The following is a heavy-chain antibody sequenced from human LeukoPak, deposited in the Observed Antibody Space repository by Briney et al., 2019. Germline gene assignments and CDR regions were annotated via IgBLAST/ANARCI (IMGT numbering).Heavy chain of an antibody. CDR3: AKARDSANYYFDS. CDR1: GFTFRSYD. Sequence: GGSLRLSCPGSGFTFRSYDVHWVRQAPGKGPEWVAFIQDEGISKNYGDSVKGRFSISRDNFKNTVYLEMTSLTTEDTALYYCAKARDSANYYFDSWGQGTLVTVSS. V-gene: IGHV3-30*02. CDR2: IQDEGISK. D-gene: IGHD1-26*01. J-gene: IGHJ4*02.